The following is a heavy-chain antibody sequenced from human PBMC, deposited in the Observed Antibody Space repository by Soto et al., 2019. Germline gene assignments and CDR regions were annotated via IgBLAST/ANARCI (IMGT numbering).Heavy chain of an antibody. V-gene: IGHV1-24*01. Sequence: GASGKVSWKVSRNSLPEISIHSGRQASGKRLEWMGGFDPEDGETIYAQKFQGRVTMTEDTSTDTAYMELSSLRSEDTAVYYCATTVPAATGKEYNWFDPWGQGTLVTVSS. CDR3: ATTVPAATGKEYNWFDP. J-gene: IGHJ5*02. D-gene: IGHD2-2*01. CDR1: RNSLPEIS. CDR2: FDPEDGET.